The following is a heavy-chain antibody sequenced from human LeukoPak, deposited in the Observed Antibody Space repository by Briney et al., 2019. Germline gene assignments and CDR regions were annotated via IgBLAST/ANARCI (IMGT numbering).Heavy chain of an antibody. Sequence: SETLSLTCTVSGGSISNYYWSWIRQPPGKGLEWIGYIYYSGSTNYNPSLKSRVTISVDTSKNQFSLKLSSVTAADTAVYYCARRSGDGYKNFDHWGQGTLVTVSS. D-gene: IGHD5-24*01. V-gene: IGHV4-59*01. CDR3: ARRSGDGYKNFDH. CDR2: IYYSGST. CDR1: GGSISNYY. J-gene: IGHJ4*02.